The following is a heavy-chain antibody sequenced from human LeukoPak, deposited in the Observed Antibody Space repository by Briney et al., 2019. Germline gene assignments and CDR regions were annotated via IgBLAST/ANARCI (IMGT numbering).Heavy chain of an antibody. CDR1: GFTFSNFL. Sequence: GGSLRLSCAASGFTFSNFLMHWVRQAPGKGLEWVEVISYDGSDKNYGDSVKGRFTISRDNSKNTLYLQMDSLRTEDTAVYYCARGSGRIAAGGSEHYWGQGTLVTVSS. J-gene: IGHJ4*02. CDR2: ISYDGSDK. CDR3: ARGSGRIAAGGSEHY. D-gene: IGHD6-13*01. V-gene: IGHV3-30-3*01.